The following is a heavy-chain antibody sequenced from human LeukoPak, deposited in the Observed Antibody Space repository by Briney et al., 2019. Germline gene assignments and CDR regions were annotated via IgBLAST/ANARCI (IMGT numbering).Heavy chain of an antibody. J-gene: IGHJ3*02. CDR2: ISSSGSTI. V-gene: IGHV3-11*04. D-gene: IGHD3-3*01. CDR3: ASWSIFGVVMDAFDI. CDR1: GFTFSDYY. Sequence: GGSLRLSCAASGFTFSDYYMSWIRQAPGKGLEWVSYISSSGSTIYYADSVKGRFTISRDNAKNSLYLQMNSLRAEDTAVYYCASWSIFGVVMDAFDIWGQGTMVTVSS.